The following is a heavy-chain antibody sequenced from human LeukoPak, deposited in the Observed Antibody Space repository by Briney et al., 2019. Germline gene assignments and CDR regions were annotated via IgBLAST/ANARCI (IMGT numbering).Heavy chain of an antibody. Sequence: PSETLSLTCTVSGGSISSSSYFWGYIRQTPGRGLEWIGSTFYSGNAYYNPSLKSRVTMSVDTSKNQFSLKLTSVTAADTAMYYCAREPRIRAGTLRNDAFDIWGQGTMVTVSS. CDR2: TFYSGNA. CDR3: AREPRIRAGTLRNDAFDI. CDR1: GGSISSSSYF. J-gene: IGHJ3*02. V-gene: IGHV4-39*07. D-gene: IGHD1-7*01.